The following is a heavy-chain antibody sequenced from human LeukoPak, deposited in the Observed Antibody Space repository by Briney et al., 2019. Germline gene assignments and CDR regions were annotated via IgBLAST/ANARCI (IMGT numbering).Heavy chain of an antibody. V-gene: IGHV1-2*02. D-gene: IGHD3-22*01. CDR3: ARLLEHYYFDASGYYDDDY. J-gene: IGHJ4*02. CDR1: GYTFTGFY. CDR2: IDPNIGTT. Sequence: TSVKVSCKASGYTFTGFYMHWVRQAPGQGLEWMGWIDPNIGTTKYSQKFQGRVTMTRDTSISEVYMELSRLRSDDTAVYYCARLLEHYYFDASGYYDDDYWGQGTPIIVSS.